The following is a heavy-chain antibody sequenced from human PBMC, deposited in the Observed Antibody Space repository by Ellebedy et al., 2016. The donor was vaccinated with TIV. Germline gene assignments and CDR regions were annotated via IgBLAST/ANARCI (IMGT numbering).Heavy chain of an antibody. Sequence: GESLKISCAASGFTFSNYAMNWVRQAPGKGPGWVSVTSGSSDSRDYADSVKGRFTFSRDNSKNTLYLQMNSLRAEDTAVYYCAKRENYNAFDIWGQGTIVTVSA. J-gene: IGHJ3*02. CDR1: GFTFSNYA. V-gene: IGHV3-23*01. D-gene: IGHD1-7*01. CDR2: TSGSSDSR. CDR3: AKRENYNAFDI.